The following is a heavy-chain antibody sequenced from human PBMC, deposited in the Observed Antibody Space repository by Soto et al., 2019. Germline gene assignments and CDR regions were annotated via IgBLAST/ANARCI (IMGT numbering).Heavy chain of an antibody. CDR2: INAYNGNT. Sequence: ASVKVSCKASCYSFTRYGIGWGRQGPGQGLEWMGWINAYNGNTNYAQNLQGRLTLTTDTSTTTAYMELRSLRSNDTAIYYCAMVDVYVTPSPQDVWGQGTTVTVSS. CDR1: CYSFTRYG. V-gene: IGHV1-18*01. CDR3: AMVDVYVTPSPQDV. D-gene: IGHD3-16*01. J-gene: IGHJ6*02.